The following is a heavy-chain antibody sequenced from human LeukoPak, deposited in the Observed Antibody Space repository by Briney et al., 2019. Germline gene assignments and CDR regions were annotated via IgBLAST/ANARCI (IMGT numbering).Heavy chain of an antibody. CDR3: ARIGYGVSFDY. Sequence: PGGSLRLSCAASGFTFSSYEMNWVRQGPGQGLEWVSYISSSGNAKYYADSVKGRFTISRDSAKNSLYLQMNSLRAEDTAVYYCARIGYGVSFDYWGQGTLVTVSS. V-gene: IGHV3-48*03. CDR2: ISSSGNAK. J-gene: IGHJ4*02. CDR1: GFTFSSYE. D-gene: IGHD4/OR15-4a*01.